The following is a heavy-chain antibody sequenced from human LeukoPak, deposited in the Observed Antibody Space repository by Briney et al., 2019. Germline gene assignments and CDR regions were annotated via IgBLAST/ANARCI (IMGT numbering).Heavy chain of an antibody. Sequence: NASETLSLTCAVYGGSFSGYYWSWIRQPPGKGLEWIGSIYYSGSTYYNPSLKSRVTISVDTSKNQFSLKLSSVTAADTAVYYCARGYYMDVWGKGTTVTISS. V-gene: IGHV4-34*01. J-gene: IGHJ6*03. CDR2: IYYSGST. CDR1: GGSFSGYY. CDR3: ARGYYMDV.